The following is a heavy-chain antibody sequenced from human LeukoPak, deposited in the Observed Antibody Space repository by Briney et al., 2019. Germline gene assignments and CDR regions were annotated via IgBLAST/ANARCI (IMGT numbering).Heavy chain of an antibody. J-gene: IGHJ4*02. CDR3: ASSKSIAAPYYFDY. Sequence: PGESLKISCQGSANTFSDYWIGWVRQMPGKGLEWMGVIYPNDSQTTYSPSFERQVTISADKSINTAYLQWNSLKATDTAMYYCASSKSIAAPYYFDYWGQGTLVTVSS. D-gene: IGHD6-6*01. V-gene: IGHV5-51*03. CDR1: ANTFSDYW. CDR2: IYPNDSQT.